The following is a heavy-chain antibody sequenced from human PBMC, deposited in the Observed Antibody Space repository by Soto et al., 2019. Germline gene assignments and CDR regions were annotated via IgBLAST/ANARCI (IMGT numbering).Heavy chain of an antibody. D-gene: IGHD2-15*01. CDR1: GFNFSSYA. CDR3: AKVVGLGYCSGGSCYLGAFDI. V-gene: IGHV3-23*01. J-gene: IGHJ3*02. Sequence: GSLRLSCAASGFNFSSYAMSWVRQAPGKGLEWVSAISGSGGSTYYADSVKGRFTISRDNSKNTLYLQMNSLRAEDTAVYYCAKVVGLGYCSGGSCYLGAFDIWGQGTMVTVSS. CDR2: ISGSGGST.